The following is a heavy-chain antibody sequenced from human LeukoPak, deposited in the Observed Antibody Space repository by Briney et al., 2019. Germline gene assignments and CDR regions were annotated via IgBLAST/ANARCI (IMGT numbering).Heavy chain of an antibody. V-gene: IGHV3-23*01. CDR3: AKGLVSSSSGTSDY. D-gene: IGHD6-6*01. CDR1: GFTFSSYA. Sequence: PGGSLRLSCAASGFTFSSYAMSWVRQAPGKGLEWVSAISGSGGSTYYADSVKGRFTISRDNSKNTLYLQMNSLRAEDTAVYYCAKGLVSSSSGTSDYWGQGTLVTVSS. J-gene: IGHJ4*02. CDR2: ISGSGGST.